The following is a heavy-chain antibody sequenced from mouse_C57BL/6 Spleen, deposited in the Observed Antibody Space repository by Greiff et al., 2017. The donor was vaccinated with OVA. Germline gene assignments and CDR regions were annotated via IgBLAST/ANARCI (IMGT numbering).Heavy chain of an antibody. D-gene: IGHD1-1*01. Sequence: QVQLKQSGPGLVQPSQSLSITCTVSGFSLTSYGVHWVRQSPGKGLEWLGVIWSGGSTDYNAAFISRLSISKDNSKSQVFFKMNSLQADDTAIYYCARNPPENYYGRGWYCDVWGTGTTVTVSS. J-gene: IGHJ1*03. CDR1: GFSLTSYG. V-gene: IGHV2-2*01. CDR3: ARNPPENYYGRGWYCDV. CDR2: IWSGGST.